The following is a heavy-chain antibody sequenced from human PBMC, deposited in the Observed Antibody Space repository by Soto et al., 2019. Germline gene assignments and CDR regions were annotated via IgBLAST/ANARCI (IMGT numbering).Heavy chain of an antibody. V-gene: IGHV3-30*03. J-gene: IGHJ4*02. CDR2: ISYDGSNK. CDR3: TRVYSSSYHYFDY. D-gene: IGHD6-13*01. Sequence: GGSLRLSCAASGYTFSSYGMHWVRQAPGKGLEWVAVISYDGSNKYYADSVKGRFTISRGNSKNTLYLEMNSLRPEDTAVYYCTRVYSSSYHYFDYWGQGTLVTVSS. CDR1: GYTFSSYG.